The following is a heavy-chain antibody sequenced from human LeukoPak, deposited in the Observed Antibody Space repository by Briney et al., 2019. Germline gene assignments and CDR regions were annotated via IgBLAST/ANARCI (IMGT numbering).Heavy chain of an antibody. CDR2: IYPGDSDT. Sequence: GESLKISCKVSGYSFTTYWIGWVRQMPGKGLEWMGIIYPGDSDTRYSPSFQGQVTVSADKSINTAYLQWSSLKASDTAMYYGARRTTNYDSSGYYSPFDYWGQGTLVTVSS. D-gene: IGHD3-22*01. V-gene: IGHV5-51*01. CDR1: GYSFTTYW. CDR3: ARRTTNYDSSGYYSPFDY. J-gene: IGHJ4*02.